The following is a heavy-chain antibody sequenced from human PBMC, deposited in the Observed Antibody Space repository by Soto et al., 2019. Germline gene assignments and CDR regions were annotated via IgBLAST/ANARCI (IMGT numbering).Heavy chain of an antibody. J-gene: IGHJ3*02. Sequence: PGGSLRLSCXASGFTFSRYYMNWVRQAPGKGLEWVSSISTTSTYTHYADSLKGRFTISRDNAKKLLYLQMDSLRAEDTAVYYCARDDGLSSTNVKAFDIWGQGTKVTVSS. CDR1: GFTFSRYY. CDR3: ARDDGLSSTNVKAFDI. D-gene: IGHD2-2*01. V-gene: IGHV3-21*01. CDR2: ISTTSTYT.